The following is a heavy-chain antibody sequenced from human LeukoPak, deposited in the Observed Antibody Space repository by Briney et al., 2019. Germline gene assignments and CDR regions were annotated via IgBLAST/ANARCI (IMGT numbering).Heavy chain of an antibody. J-gene: IGHJ5*02. CDR3: ARLRADAGSGHNWFDP. V-gene: IGHV1-69*04. CDR2: IIPIVNRA. CDR1: GGTLSSYG. Sequence: SVRVSCKASGGTLSSYGIGWVRQAPGQGLEWMGRIIPIVNRANSAQRFQGRVTITADTSTNTVYMELSSLRSDDTAVYYCARLRADAGSGHNWFDPWGQGTLVTVSS. D-gene: IGHD1-26*01.